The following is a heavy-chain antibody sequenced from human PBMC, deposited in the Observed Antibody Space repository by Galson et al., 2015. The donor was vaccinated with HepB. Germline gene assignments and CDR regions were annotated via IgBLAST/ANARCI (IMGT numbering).Heavy chain of an antibody. J-gene: IGHJ6*02. CDR2: ISYDGSNK. CDR3: ARDCNNWKWYYYGMDV. CDR1: GFTFSSYA. V-gene: IGHV3-30*04. Sequence: SLRLSCAASGFTFSSYAMHWVRQAPGKGLEWVAVISYDGSNKYYADSVKGRFTISRDNSKNTLYLQMNSLRAEDTAVYYCARDCNNWKWYYYGMDVWGQGTTVTVSS. D-gene: IGHD1-20*01.